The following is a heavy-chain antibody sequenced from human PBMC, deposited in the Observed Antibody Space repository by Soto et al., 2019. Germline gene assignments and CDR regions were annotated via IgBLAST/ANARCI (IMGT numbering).Heavy chain of an antibody. J-gene: IGHJ4*02. V-gene: IGHV1-2*02. Sequence: ASVKVSCKASGYTFIGYYMHWVRQAPGQGLEWMGWINPNSGDTNYAQKFQGRVTMTRDTPISTAYTELSRLRFDDTAVYYCARARTNYYNTSDYDFWGQGTLVPVPS. CDR3: ARARTNYYNTSDYDF. CDR2: INPNSGDT. D-gene: IGHD3-22*01. CDR1: GYTFIGYY.